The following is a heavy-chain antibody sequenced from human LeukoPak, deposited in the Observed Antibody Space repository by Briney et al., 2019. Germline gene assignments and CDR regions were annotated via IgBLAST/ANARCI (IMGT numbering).Heavy chain of an antibody. V-gene: IGHV3-11*01. Sequence: NPGGSLRLSCAASGFTFSDEYMSWIRQAPGKGLEWISCVSNSGSSIYYADSVKGRFSISRDNVKNSLYLQMNSMRVEDTAVYYCERDGAYSASNFWGQGTMVAVSS. CDR1: GFTFSDEY. CDR2: VSNSGSSI. D-gene: IGHD6-13*01. J-gene: IGHJ3*01. CDR3: ERDGAYSASNF.